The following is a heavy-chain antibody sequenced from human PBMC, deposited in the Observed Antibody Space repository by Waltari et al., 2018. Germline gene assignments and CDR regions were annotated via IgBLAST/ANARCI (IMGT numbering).Heavy chain of an antibody. Sequence: QVQLVQSGAEVKNPGASVKVSCKTSGYTFTGYHIHWVRQVPGQGLEWMGWIRLGNGATYYAQKFRGRVTMTSDTSISTVYMELSRLGSDDTALYYCARDLTGDPTWYYDYWGQGTLVTVSS. CDR1: GYTFTGYH. V-gene: IGHV1-2*02. D-gene: IGHD7-27*01. CDR3: ARDLTGDPTWYYDY. CDR2: IRLGNGAT. J-gene: IGHJ4*02.